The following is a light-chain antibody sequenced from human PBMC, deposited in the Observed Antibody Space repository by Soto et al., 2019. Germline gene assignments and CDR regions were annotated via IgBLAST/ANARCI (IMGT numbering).Light chain of an antibody. CDR1: RRDVGGYNY. CDR2: EVT. J-gene: IGLJ1*01. Sequence: QSALTQPASVSGSPGQSMTMSWTGTRRDVGGYNYVSWYQQYPGKSPKLLIYEVTHRPSGVSNRFSGSKSGNTASLTISGLQAEDEADYYCSSYTISNTLPFVFGTGTKVTVL. CDR3: SSYTISNTLPFV. V-gene: IGLV2-14*01.